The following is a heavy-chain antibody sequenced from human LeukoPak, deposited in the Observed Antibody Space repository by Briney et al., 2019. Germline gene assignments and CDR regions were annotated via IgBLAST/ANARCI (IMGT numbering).Heavy chain of an antibody. V-gene: IGHV3-23*01. CDR3: AKAAIVVVPAPLGFDY. CDR2: ISGSGGST. D-gene: IGHD2-2*01. J-gene: IGHJ4*02. Sequence: GGSLRLSCAASGFTFSSYAMSWVRQAPGKGLEWVSAISGSGGSTYYADSVKGRFTISRDNSKNTLYLQMNSLRAEDTAVYYCAKAAIVVVPAPLGFDYWGQGTLVTVSS. CDR1: GFTFSSYA.